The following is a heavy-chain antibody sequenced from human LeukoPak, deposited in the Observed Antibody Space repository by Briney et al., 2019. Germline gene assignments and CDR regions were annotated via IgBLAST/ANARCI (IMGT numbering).Heavy chain of an antibody. CDR3: ARRGSYGAYFDS. Sequence: GESLKISCKGSGYRFDRYWIGWVRQMPGIGLEWMGIIYPADSNSRYSPSSQGQVSISADKSISTAYLQWSSLKASDSAMYYCARRGSYGAYFDSWGQGTLVTFSS. D-gene: IGHD4-17*01. CDR1: GYRFDRYW. V-gene: IGHV5-51*01. CDR2: IYPADSNS. J-gene: IGHJ4*02.